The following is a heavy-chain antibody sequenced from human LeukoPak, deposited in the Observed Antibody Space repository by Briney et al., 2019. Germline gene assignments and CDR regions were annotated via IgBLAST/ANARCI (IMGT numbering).Heavy chain of an antibody. J-gene: IGHJ4*02. V-gene: IGHV3-74*01. CDR2: IPSDDNPT. CDR3: ARDHYFKIDY. D-gene: IGHD3-10*01. CDR1: GFIFSNFV. Sequence: GESLKISCSASGFIFSNFVMHWVRQAPGKGLVWVARIPSDDNPTNYADSVQGRFTISRDNAKNTLYLHMNDLRVEDTAVYFCARDHYFKIDYWGQGTPVTVSS.